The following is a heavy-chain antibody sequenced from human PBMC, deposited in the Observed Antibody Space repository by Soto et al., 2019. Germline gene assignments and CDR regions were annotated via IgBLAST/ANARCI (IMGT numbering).Heavy chain of an antibody. CDR2: IYYTGTT. CDR3: AREPEDGWNDDAFDY. V-gene: IGHV4-31*03. J-gene: IGHJ4*02. CDR1: GGSISSGTDY. Sequence: PSETLSLTCTVSGGSISSGTDYWSWIRQPPGKGLEWIGYIYYTGTTDSNPSLKSRVSISVDTSKNQFSLKLSSVTAADTAVYYFAREPEDGWNDDAFDYWGQGTLVTVSS. D-gene: IGHD1-1*01.